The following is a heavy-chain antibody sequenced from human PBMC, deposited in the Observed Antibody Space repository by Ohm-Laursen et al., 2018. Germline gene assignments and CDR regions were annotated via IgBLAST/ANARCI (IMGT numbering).Heavy chain of an antibody. J-gene: IGHJ3*02. CDR2: IWYDGTNK. V-gene: IGHV3-33*01. CDR1: TLTFSNCG. CDR3: ARGSCTSSASAFDM. D-gene: IGHD2-2*01. Sequence: SLRLSCTASTLTFSNCGTHWVRQAPGKGLEWVADIWYDGTNKKYGDSVKGRFTISRDNSKEKLYLQMNSLRVEDTAVYYCARGSCTSSASAFDMWGQGTMVTVSS.